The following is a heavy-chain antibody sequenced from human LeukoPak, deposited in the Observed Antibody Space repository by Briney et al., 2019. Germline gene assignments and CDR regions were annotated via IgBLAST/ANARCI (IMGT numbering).Heavy chain of an antibody. V-gene: IGHV3-21*01. CDR1: GFTFGDYA. CDR2: ISSSTSSI. D-gene: IGHD1-1*01. CDR3: ARGGSGNWNAPFDY. Sequence: GGSLRLSCTASGFTFGDYAMSWVRQAPGKGLEWVSSISSSTSSIYYADSVKGRFTISRDNAKNSLYLQMNSLRTEDTAVYYCARGGSGNWNAPFDYWGQGTLVTVSS. J-gene: IGHJ4*02.